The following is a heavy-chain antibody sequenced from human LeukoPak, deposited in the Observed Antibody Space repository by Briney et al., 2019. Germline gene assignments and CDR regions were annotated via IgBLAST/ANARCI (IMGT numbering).Heavy chain of an antibody. V-gene: IGHV4-4*07. CDR1: GGSISSYY. D-gene: IGHD5-18*01. Sequence: KTSEILSLTCTVSGGSISSYYWTWIRQPAGKGLEWIGRIYSSGNTNYNPSLNSRVTISIDLSKNQFSLKLSSVTAADTAVYYCARDLGYGYYFYYYLDVWGKRTTVTVSS. CDR2: IYSSGNT. CDR3: ARDLGYGYYFYYYLDV. J-gene: IGHJ6*03.